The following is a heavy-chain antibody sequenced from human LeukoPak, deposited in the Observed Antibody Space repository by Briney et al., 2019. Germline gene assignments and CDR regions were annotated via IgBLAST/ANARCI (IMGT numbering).Heavy chain of an antibody. D-gene: IGHD2/OR15-2a*01. J-gene: IGHJ4*02. Sequence: ASVKVSCKASGYTFTDNHIHWVRQAPGQGLEWMGWINPNSGRTQYAQNFQGRFTMTRDTSISTAYMELSSLRSDDTAVYYCANDNIGEWTGFDYWGQGTLVTVSS. CDR2: INPNSGRT. CDR3: ANDNIGEWTGFDY. CDR1: GYTFTDNH. V-gene: IGHV1-2*02.